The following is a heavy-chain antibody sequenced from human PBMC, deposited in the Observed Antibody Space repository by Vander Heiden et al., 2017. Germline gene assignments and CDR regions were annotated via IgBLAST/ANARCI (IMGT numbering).Heavy chain of an antibody. CDR1: GFTFSSYA. CDR2: ISGSGGST. D-gene: IGHD5-18*01. V-gene: IGHV3-23*01. CDR3: VKDDGYSYGFDY. J-gene: IGHJ4*02. Sequence: EVQLLESGGGLAQPGGSLRLSCAASGFTFSSYAINWVRQAPGKGLECVSGISGSGGSTYYADSVKGRFTISRDNSKNTVYLQMNSLRAEDTAVYYCVKDDGYSYGFDYWDQGTLVTVSP.